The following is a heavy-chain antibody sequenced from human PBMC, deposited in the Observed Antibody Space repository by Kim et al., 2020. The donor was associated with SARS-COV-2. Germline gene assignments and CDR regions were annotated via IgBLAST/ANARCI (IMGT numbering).Heavy chain of an antibody. D-gene: IGHD3-10*01. CDR2: ISSSGSNI. CDR1: GLTFKNYA. Sequence: GGSLRLSCATSGLTFKNYAMSWVRQAPGRGLEWVASISSSGSNIHYADSVKGRFTISRDNSKNTLYLQMNSLRAEDTALYYCAKYYYGSGSSTFFDWWGQGTLVTVSS. CDR3: AKYYYGSGSSTFFDW. J-gene: IGHJ4*02. V-gene: IGHV3-23*01.